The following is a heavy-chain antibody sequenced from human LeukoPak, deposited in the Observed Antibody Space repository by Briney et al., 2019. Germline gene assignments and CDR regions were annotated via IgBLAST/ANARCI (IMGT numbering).Heavy chain of an antibody. J-gene: IGHJ4*02. V-gene: IGHV3-74*01. CDR2: IKSNGTSA. CDR1: TSTGLVW. CDR3: GILPPGY. D-gene: IGHD2-8*02. Sequence: HPGGSLRLSCAASTSTGLVWTDWVRKAPGKGLVWGARIKSNGTSANYADSVRGRFTISRDDAKTTLYLLMNSLGDEDTAVYYCGILPPGYWGQGTQVTVS.